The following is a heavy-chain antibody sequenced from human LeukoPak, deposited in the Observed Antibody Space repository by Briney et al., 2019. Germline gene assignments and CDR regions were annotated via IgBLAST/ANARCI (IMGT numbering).Heavy chain of an antibody. V-gene: IGHV3-33*01. Sequence: GRSLRLSCAVSGFIFSDYGFHWVRQAPGKGLEWVAVTRFDGSIKQYADSVKGRFTTSRDDSKSTLYLQMNSLKSEDTAVYYCARWGGTRQYYFDYWGRGTLVTVSS. CDR3: ARWGGTRQYYFDY. CDR2: TRFDGSIK. CDR1: GFIFSDYG. J-gene: IGHJ4*02. D-gene: IGHD1-1*01.